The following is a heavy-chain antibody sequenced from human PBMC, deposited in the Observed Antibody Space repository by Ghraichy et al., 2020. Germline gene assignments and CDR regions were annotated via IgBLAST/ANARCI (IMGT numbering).Heavy chain of an antibody. Sequence: ASVKVSCKASGYTFTSYYIHWVRQAPGQGLEWMGIINPSGGSTSYAQKFQRRVTMTRDTSTSTLYMELSRLRSEDTAVYYCARGPGRWYFYNWCDPWGQGTLVTVSS. D-gene: IGHD6-13*01. CDR2: INPSGGST. V-gene: IGHV1-46*01. CDR3: ARGPGRWYFYNWCDP. CDR1: GYTFTSYY. J-gene: IGHJ5*02.